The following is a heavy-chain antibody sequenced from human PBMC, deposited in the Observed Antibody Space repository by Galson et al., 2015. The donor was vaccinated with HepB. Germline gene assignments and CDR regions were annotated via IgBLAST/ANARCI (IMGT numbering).Heavy chain of an antibody. CDR2: IYTTGST. V-gene: IGHV4-4*07. J-gene: IGHJ4*02. CDR1: SGSVSRYY. D-gene: IGHD3-22*01. Sequence: SETLSLTCTVSSGSVSRYYWSWIRQPAGKGLEWIGRIYTTGSTNINPSLKDRVTMSIDTSKNQFSINLSSVTAADTAVYYCARDAPNDMGATDNRFFSYWGQGTLVTVSS. CDR3: ARDAPNDMGATDNRFFSY.